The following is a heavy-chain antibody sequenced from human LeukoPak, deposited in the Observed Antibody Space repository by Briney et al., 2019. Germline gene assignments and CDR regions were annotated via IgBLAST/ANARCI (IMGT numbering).Heavy chain of an antibody. D-gene: IGHD3-16*02. CDR2: INWNGGST. CDR1: GFTFDDYG. V-gene: IGHV3-20*04. CDR3: ARGYLPVLDYYYYMDV. J-gene: IGHJ6*03. Sequence: GGSLRLSCAASGFTFDDYGMSWVRQAPGKGLEWVSGINWNGGSTGYADSVKGRFTISRDNAKNSLYLQMNSLRAEDTALYYCARGYLPVLDYYYYMDVWGKGTTVTISS.